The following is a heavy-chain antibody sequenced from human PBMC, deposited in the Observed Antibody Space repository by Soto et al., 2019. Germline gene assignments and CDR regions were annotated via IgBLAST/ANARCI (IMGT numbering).Heavy chain of an antibody. V-gene: IGHV3-30-3*01. CDR3: ARQGLYYYDSKEETNFDY. D-gene: IGHD3-22*01. CDR2: ISYDGSNK. J-gene: IGHJ4*02. CDR1: GFTFSSYA. Sequence: GGSLRLSCAASGFTFSSYAMHWVRQAPGKGLEWVAVISYDGSNKYYADSVKGRFTISRDNSKNTLYLQMNSLRAEDMDVYYCARQGLYYYDSKEETNFDYWGQGTLVTVSS.